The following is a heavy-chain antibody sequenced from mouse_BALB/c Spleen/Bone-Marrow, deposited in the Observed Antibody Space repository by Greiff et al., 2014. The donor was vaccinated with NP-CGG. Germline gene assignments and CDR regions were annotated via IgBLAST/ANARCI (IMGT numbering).Heavy chain of an antibody. Sequence: EVKLMESGGGLVQPGGSRKLSCAASGFTFSSFGMHWVRQAPEKGLEWVAYISNGSSTIYYADTVKGRFTISGDNPKNTLFLQMTSLRSEDTAMYYCARKGAIVTHYYAMDYWGQGTSVTVSS. CDR1: GFTFSSFG. V-gene: IGHV5-17*02. J-gene: IGHJ4*01. D-gene: IGHD2-12*01. CDR2: ISNGSSTI. CDR3: ARKGAIVTHYYAMDY.